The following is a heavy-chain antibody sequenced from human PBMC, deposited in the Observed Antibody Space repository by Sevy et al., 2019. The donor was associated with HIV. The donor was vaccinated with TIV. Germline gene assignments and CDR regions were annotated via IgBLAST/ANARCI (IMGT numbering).Heavy chain of an antibody. J-gene: IGHJ6*03. Sequence: GESLKISCKGSGYSFTSYWISWVRQMPGKGLEWMGRIDPSDSYTNYSPSFQGPVTISADKSISTAYLQWSSLKASDTAMYYCARHGSGSYNPGDYYYMDVWGKGTTVTVSS. CDR3: ARHGSGSYNPGDYYYMDV. CDR2: IDPSDSYT. V-gene: IGHV5-10-1*01. CDR1: GYSFTSYW. D-gene: IGHD3-10*01.